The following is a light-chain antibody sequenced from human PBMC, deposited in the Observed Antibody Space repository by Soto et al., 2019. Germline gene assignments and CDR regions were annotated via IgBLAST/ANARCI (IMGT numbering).Light chain of an antibody. J-gene: IGLJ1*01. Sequence: QSALTQPPSASGSPGQSVAISCTGTSSDVGGYNYVSWYQQHPGKAPKLMIYEVNKRPSGVPDRFSGSKSGNTASLTVSGLQAEDEADYYCSSYAGSNMGVFGTGTKLTV. CDR1: SSDVGGYNY. CDR2: EVN. V-gene: IGLV2-8*01. CDR3: SSYAGSNMGV.